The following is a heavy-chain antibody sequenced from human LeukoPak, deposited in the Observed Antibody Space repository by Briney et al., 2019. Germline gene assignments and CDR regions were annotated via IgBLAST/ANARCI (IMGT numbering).Heavy chain of an antibody. Sequence: GGSLRLSCAASGFTFSSYSMNWVRQAPGKGLEWVSSISSSSSYIYYADSVKGRFTISRGNAKNSLYLQMKSMRAEDTAVYFCARGIVPDSARYFDYWGQGTLVTVSS. J-gene: IGHJ4*02. CDR2: ISSSSSYI. D-gene: IGHD2-21*02. CDR1: GFTFSSYS. CDR3: ARGIVPDSARYFDY. V-gene: IGHV3-21*01.